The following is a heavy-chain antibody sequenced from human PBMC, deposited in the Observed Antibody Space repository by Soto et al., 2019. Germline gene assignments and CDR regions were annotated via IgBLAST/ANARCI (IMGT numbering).Heavy chain of an antibody. J-gene: IGHJ6*02. D-gene: IGHD2-8*01. CDR3: ARGMGYCTNGVCYTGGMDV. Sequence: ASVKVSCKASGGTFSSCAISRVRQAPGQGLEWMGGIIPIFGTANYAQKFQGRVTISADESTSTAYMELSSLRSEDTAVYYCARGMGYCTNGVCYTGGMDVWGQGTTVNVSS. CDR2: IIPIFGTA. CDR1: GGTFSSCA. V-gene: IGHV1-69*13.